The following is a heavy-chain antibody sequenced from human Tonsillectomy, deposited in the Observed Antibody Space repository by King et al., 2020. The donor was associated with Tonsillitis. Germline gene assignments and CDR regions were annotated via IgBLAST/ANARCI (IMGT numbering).Heavy chain of an antibody. CDR3: AGEGVVTGHDAFDI. D-gene: IGHD3-22*01. CDR1: GFTFSSYG. J-gene: IGHJ3*02. CDR2: LSYDGSNK. V-gene: IGHV3-30*03. Sequence: VQLVESGGGVVQPGRSLRLSCAASGFTFSSYGMHWVRQAPGKGLEWVAVLSYDGSNKYYADSVKGRFTISRDNSENTLYLQMNSLRAEDTAVYYCAGEGVVTGHDAFDIWGQGTMVTVSS.